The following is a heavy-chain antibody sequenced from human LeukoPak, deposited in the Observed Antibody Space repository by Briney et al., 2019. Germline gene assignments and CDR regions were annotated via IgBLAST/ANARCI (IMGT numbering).Heavy chain of an antibody. CDR1: GGLFTSFY. J-gene: IGHJ1*01. CDR3: ARHPRGYCSGGSCYSVGYFQH. Sequence: SETLSLTCTVSGGLFTSFYWNWVRQPPGKTLEWIGYMYNSGSTYYNPSLKSRVTISVDTSKNQFSLKLSSVTAADTAVYYCARHPRGYCSGGSCYSVGYFQHWGQGTLVTVSS. CDR2: MYNSGST. V-gene: IGHV4-59*08. D-gene: IGHD2-15*01.